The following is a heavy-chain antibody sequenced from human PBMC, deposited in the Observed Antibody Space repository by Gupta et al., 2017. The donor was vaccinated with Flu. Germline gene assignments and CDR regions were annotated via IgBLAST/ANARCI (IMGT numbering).Heavy chain of an antibody. J-gene: IGHJ4*02. CDR2: IIPVFGPT. CDR3: ARKGGGHCSGGTCYSFDY. Sequence: QVQLGHSGAEVKKAGSPVRVSCQASGVTFRDCAINWVRRAPGQGLEWMGGIIPVFGPTKYAQKFQGRVTITADESTNTAYLELSSLRSEDTAVYYCARKGGGHCSGGTCYSFDYWGQGTLVTVSS. V-gene: IGHV1-69*01. D-gene: IGHD2-15*01. CDR1: GVTFRDCA.